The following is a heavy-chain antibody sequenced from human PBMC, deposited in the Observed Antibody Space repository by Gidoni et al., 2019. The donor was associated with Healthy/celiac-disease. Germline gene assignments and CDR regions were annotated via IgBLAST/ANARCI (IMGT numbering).Heavy chain of an antibody. V-gene: IGHV5-10-1*03. J-gene: IGHJ4*02. Sequence: EVQLVQSGAEVKKPGESLRISCKGSGYSFTSYWISWVRQMPGKGLEWMGRIDPSDSYTNYSPSFQGHVTISADKAISTAYLQWSSLKASDTAMYYCATTLTGGAISESFDYWGQGTLVTVSS. CDR1: GYSFTSYW. CDR3: ATTLTGGAISESFDY. D-gene: IGHD3-16*02. CDR2: IDPSDSYT.